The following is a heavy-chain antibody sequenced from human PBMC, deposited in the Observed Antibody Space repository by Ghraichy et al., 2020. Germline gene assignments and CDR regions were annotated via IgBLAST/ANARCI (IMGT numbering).Heavy chain of an antibody. D-gene: IGHD6-6*01. CDR1: GFTVTSNY. CDR2: MYSGGTT. Sequence: GGSLRLSCAASGFTVTSNYMSWVRQAPGKGLEWVSVMYSGGTTYYADSVKGRFTISRDNSKNTMFLHMNSLRAEDTALYYCARGLVRFDYWGQGVLVTVSS. V-gene: IGHV3-53*01. CDR3: ARGLVRFDY. J-gene: IGHJ4*02.